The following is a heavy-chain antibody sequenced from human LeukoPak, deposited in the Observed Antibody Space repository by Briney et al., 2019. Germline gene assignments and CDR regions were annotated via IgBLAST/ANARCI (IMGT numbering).Heavy chain of an antibody. CDR2: ISGSGGGT. V-gene: IGHV3-23*01. CDR3: ARRALGGLFHFDY. D-gene: IGHD3-10*01. J-gene: IGHJ4*02. Sequence: PGGSLRLSCAASGFTFSSYAMRWVRQAPGTGLEWVSSISGSGGGTYYADSVKGRFTISRDNSKNTVYPQMNGLGAEDTAVYFCARRALGGLFHFDYWAREPWSPSPQ. CDR1: GFTFSSYA.